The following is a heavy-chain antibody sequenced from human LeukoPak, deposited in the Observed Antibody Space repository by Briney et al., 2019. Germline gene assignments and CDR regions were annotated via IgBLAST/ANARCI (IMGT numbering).Heavy chain of an antibody. CDR1: GASIRNYY. CDR2: IYYSGST. J-gene: IGHJ5*02. V-gene: IGHV4-59*08. D-gene: IGHD6-13*01. CDR3: ARRYSSSWYVGFFDP. Sequence: PSETLSLTCTVSGASIRNYYWSWIRQSPGKGLEGMGYIYYSGSTNYNPSLESRVAISVDTSKNQFSLRLSSVTAADTAIYYCARRYSSSWYVGFFDPWGQGTLVTVSS.